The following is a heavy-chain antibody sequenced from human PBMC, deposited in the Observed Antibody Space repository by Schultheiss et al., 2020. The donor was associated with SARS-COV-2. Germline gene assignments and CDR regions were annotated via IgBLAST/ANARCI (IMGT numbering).Heavy chain of an antibody. Sequence: SETLSLTCTVSGGSISSTSHYWGWIRQPPGKGLEWIGSIFHRGNAYYNPSLKSRVTFSVDTSKNQYSLRLSSVTASDTALYYCARHFGTTLYGVVVVNDAWFDPWGQGTRVTVSS. CDR2: IFHRGNA. CDR1: GGSISSTSHY. J-gene: IGHJ5*02. V-gene: IGHV4-39*01. CDR3: ARHFGTTLYGVVVVNDAWFDP. D-gene: IGHD3-3*01.